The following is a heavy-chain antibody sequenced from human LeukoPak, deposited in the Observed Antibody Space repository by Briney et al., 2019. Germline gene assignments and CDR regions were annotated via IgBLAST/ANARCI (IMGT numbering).Heavy chain of an antibody. J-gene: IGHJ3*02. CDR3: ARDSGDGPPWGELGDAFDI. Sequence: SETLSLTCTVSGGSISSGGYYWSWIRQPPGKGLEWIGYIYHSGSTYYNPSLKSRVTISVDRSKNQFSLKLSSVTAADTAVYYCARDSGDGPPWGELGDAFDIWGQGTMVTVSS. D-gene: IGHD7-27*01. CDR1: GGSISSGGYY. CDR2: IYHSGST. V-gene: IGHV4-30-2*01.